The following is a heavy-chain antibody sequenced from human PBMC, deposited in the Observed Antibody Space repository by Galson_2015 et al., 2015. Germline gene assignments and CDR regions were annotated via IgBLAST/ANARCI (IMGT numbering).Heavy chain of an antibody. D-gene: IGHD2-15*01. CDR2: ISYDGSNK. CDR3: VRDRGYCSGGSCYSGGMDV. CDR1: GFTFSSYA. Sequence: SLRLSCAASGFTFSSYAMHWVRQAPGKGLEWVAVISYDGSNKYYADSVKGRFTISRDNSKNTLYVQMNSLRAEDTAVYYCVRDRGYCSGGSCYSGGMDVWGQGTTVTVSS. V-gene: IGHV3-30-3*01. J-gene: IGHJ6*02.